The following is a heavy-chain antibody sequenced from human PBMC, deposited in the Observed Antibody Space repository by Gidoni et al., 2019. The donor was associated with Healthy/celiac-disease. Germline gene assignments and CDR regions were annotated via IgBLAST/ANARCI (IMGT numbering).Heavy chain of an antibody. CDR3: ASRDYGDLSQGY. D-gene: IGHD4-17*01. J-gene: IGHJ4*02. CDR1: GRTSSSYA. Sequence: QVQLVQSGAEVKKPGSSVKVSCKASGRTSSSYAISRVRQAPGQGLAWLGGIIPIVGTANYAQKFQGRVTITADKSTGTAYMELSSLRSEDTAVYYCASRDYGDLSQGYWGQGTLVTVSS. V-gene: IGHV1-69*06. CDR2: IIPIVGTA.